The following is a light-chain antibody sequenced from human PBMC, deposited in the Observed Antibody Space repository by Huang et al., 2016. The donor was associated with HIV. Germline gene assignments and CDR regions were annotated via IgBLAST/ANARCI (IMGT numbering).Light chain of an antibody. CDR2: DAS. Sequence: EIVLTQSPATLSLSPGERATLSCRASQSVSSFLAWYQQQPGQAPRLLIHDASNRATGIPARFSGSGSGTDFTLTISSLEPEDFAIYYCQQRNNWITFGQGTRLEIK. V-gene: IGKV3-11*01. CDR3: QQRNNWIT. CDR1: QSVSSF. J-gene: IGKJ5*01.